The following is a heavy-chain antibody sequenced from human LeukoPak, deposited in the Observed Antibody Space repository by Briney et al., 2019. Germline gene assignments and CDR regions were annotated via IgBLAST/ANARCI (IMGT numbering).Heavy chain of an antibody. CDR3: AKDRSSH. CDR2: ISYDGSNK. CDR1: GFTFSSYG. J-gene: IGHJ4*02. Sequence: GGSLRLSCAASGFTFSSYGMHWVRQAPGKGLEWVAVISYDGSNKYYADSVKGRFTISRDNSKNTLYLQMNSLRAEDTAVYYCAKDRSSHWGQGTLVTVSS. V-gene: IGHV3-30*18.